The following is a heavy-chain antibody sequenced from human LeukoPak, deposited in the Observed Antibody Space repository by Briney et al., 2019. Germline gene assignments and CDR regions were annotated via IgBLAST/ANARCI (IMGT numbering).Heavy chain of an antibody. CDR2: IKQDGSDK. D-gene: IGHD1-26*01. CDR1: GFTFSSYW. CDR3: ARSMRRRSYDS. Sequence: AGGSLRLSCAASGFTFSSYWMSWVRQAPGKGLEWVANIKQDGSDKYYVDSVKGRFTISRDNGKNSLYLEMNSLRAEDTAMYYCARSMRRRSYDSWGQGALVTVSS. V-gene: IGHV3-7*03. J-gene: IGHJ4*02.